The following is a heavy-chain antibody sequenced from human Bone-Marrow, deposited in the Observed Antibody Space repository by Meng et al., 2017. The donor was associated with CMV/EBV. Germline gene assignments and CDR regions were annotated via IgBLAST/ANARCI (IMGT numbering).Heavy chain of an antibody. V-gene: IGHV3-30*04. CDR3: AREIVGATRWFDP. D-gene: IGHD1-26*01. Sequence: GESLKLSCSASGFTFSSYAMHWVRQAPGKGLEWVAVISYDGSNKYYADSVKGRFTISRDNSKNTLYLQMNSLRAEDTAVYYCAREIVGATRWFDPWGQGTLVTVSS. J-gene: IGHJ5*02. CDR1: GFTFSSYA. CDR2: ISYDGSNK.